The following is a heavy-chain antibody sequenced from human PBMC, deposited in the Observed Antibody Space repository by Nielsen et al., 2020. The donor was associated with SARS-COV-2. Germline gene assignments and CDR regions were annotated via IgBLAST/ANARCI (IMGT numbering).Heavy chain of an antibody. J-gene: IGHJ4*02. CDR2: ISWNSGSI. Sequence: GGSLRLSCAASGFTFDDYAMHWVRQAPGKGLEWVSGISWNSGSIGYADSVKGRFTISRDNAKNSLYLQMNSLRAEDTAVYYCARSLRTDDSSGYYYCCFDYWGQGTLVTVSS. D-gene: IGHD3-22*01. CDR3: ARSLRTDDSSGYYYCCFDY. V-gene: IGHV3-9*01. CDR1: GFTFDDYA.